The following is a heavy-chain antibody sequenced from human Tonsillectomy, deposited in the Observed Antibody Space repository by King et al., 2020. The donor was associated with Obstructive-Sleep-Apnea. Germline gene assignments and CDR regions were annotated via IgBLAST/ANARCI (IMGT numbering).Heavy chain of an antibody. D-gene: IGHD6-13*01. V-gene: IGHV4-59*01. J-gene: IGHJ4*02. CDR2: IYYSGST. CDR1: SGSISSYY. Sequence: QLQESGPGLVKPSETLSLTCTVSSGSISSYYWSWIRQPPGKGLEWIGDIYYSGSTNYNPSLKSRVTISVDTSKNQFSLNLRSVTAADTAGYYCARLPSSSWYYFDYWGQGTLVTVSS. CDR3: ARLPSSSWYYFDY.